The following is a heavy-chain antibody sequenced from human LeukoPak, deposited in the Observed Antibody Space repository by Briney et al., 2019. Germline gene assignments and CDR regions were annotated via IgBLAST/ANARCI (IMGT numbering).Heavy chain of an antibody. CDR3: ARATKRRCSGGSCYPGYFDY. J-gene: IGHJ4*02. CDR1: GFTFSSYW. CDR2: INSDGSST. V-gene: IGHV3-74*01. D-gene: IGHD2-15*01. Sequence: GGSLRLSCAASGFTFSSYWMHWVRQAPGKGLVWVSRINSDGSSTSYADSVKGRFTISRDNAKNTLYLQMNSLRAEDTAVYYCARATKRRCSGGSCYPGYFDYWGQGTLVTVSS.